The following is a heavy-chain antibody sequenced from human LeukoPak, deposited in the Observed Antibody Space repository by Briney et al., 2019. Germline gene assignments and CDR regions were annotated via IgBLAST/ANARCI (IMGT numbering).Heavy chain of an antibody. D-gene: IGHD6-13*01. CDR3: ARRGAAAGNFDY. Sequence: SETLSLTCMVSGYSISSGYYWGWIRQPPGKGLEWIGSIYHSGSTYYNPSLKSRVTISEDTSKNQFSLKLSSVTAADTAVYYCARRGAAAGNFDYWDQGPLVTVSS. CDR2: IYHSGST. J-gene: IGHJ4*02. CDR1: GYSISSGYY. V-gene: IGHV4-38-2*02.